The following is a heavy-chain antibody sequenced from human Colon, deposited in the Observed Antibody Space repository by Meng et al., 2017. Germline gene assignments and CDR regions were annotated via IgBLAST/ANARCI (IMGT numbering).Heavy chain of an antibody. CDR1: GYSFTTYS. Sequence: QVQLVQSGAEVKKPGASVMVSCKASGYSFTTYSMHWVRQAPGQGLEWMACINTANGNAVYSDTFHGRLTITRDASASTVNMELSRLGSENTAVYYCATDFSPRGDYWGQGTLVTVSS. CDR2: INTANGNA. V-gene: IGHV1-3*04. CDR3: ATDFSPRGDY. D-gene: IGHD3-3*01. J-gene: IGHJ4*02.